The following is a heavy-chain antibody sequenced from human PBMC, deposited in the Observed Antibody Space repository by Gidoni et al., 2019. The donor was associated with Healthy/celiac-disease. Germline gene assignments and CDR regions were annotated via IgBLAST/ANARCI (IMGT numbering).Heavy chain of an antibody. J-gene: IGHJ5*02. V-gene: IGHV4-31*03. CDR2: IYYSGST. Sequence: QVQLQESGPGLVKPSQTLSLTCTVSGGSISSGGYYWSWIRQHPGKGLEWIGYIYYSGSTYYNPSLKSRVTISVDTSKNQFSLKLSSVTAADTAVYYCARDRDGYNDNWFDPWGQGTLVTVSS. D-gene: IGHD5-12*01. CDR3: ARDRDGYNDNWFDP. CDR1: GGSISSGGYY.